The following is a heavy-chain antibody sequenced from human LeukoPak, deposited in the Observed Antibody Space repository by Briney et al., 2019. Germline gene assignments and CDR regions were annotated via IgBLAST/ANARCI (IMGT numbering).Heavy chain of an antibody. CDR3: AKDASIAVAGTPLGWFDP. Sequence: GGSLRLSCAASGFTFSSYAMSWVRQAPGKGLEWVSAISGSGGSTYYADSVKGRFTISRDNSKNTLYLQMNSLRAEDTAVYYCAKDASIAVAGTPLGWFDPWGQGTLVTVSS. CDR1: GFTFSSYA. D-gene: IGHD6-19*01. V-gene: IGHV3-23*01. CDR2: ISGSGGST. J-gene: IGHJ5*02.